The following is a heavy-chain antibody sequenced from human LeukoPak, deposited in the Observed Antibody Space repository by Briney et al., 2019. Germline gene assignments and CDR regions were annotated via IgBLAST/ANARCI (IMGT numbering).Heavy chain of an antibody. J-gene: IGHJ3*02. CDR2: ISSGGGTI. V-gene: IGHV3-48*03. Sequence: PGGSLRLSCAASGFTFSSYELNWVRQTPGKGLEWISYISSGGGTIYYADSVKGGFTISRDDARNSLYLQMKSLRAEDTAVYYCARDLLCGGASCYEPDSFDIWGQGTMVTVSS. CDR3: ARDLLCGGASCYEPDSFDI. CDR1: GFTFSSYE. D-gene: IGHD2-15*01.